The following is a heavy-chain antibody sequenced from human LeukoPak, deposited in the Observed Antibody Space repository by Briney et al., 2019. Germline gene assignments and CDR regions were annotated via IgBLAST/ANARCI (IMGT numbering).Heavy chain of an antibody. CDR1: GYTLTELS. D-gene: IGHD3-22*01. CDR2: FDPEDGET. V-gene: IGHV1-24*01. J-gene: IGHJ4*02. CDR3: ATELTYYYDSSGYPYFDY. Sequence: ASVKVSCKVSGYTLTELSMHWVRQAPGKGLEWMGGFDPEDGETIYAQKFQGRVTMTEDTSTDTAYMELSSLRSEDTAVYYCATELTYYYDSSGYPYFDYWGQGTLVTVSS.